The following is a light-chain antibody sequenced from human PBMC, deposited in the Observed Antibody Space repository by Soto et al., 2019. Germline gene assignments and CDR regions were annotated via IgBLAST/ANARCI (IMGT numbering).Light chain of an antibody. J-gene: IGKJ4*01. CDR3: QQYQSWPLT. CDR1: QSVTSN. CDR2: VAS. V-gene: IGKV3-15*01. Sequence: EIVMTQSPATLSVSAGERATLSCRASQSVTSNLAWYQQKPGQAPRLLIYVASTRATGIPARFSGSGSETEFTLTISSLQPEDFAVYYCQQYQSWPLTFGGGSKVEI.